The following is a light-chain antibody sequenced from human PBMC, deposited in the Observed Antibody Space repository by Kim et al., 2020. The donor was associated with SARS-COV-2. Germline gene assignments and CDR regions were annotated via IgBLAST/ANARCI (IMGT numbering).Light chain of an antibody. CDR3: QQYNSYPFT. J-gene: IGKJ4*01. CDR2: ASS. Sequence: ASVGYRFSMTWRASQGISNYLAWFQQKPGKAPKSLIYASSSLQSGVPTKFSGSCAGTDFTLTISSLQPEDFATYNCQQYNSYPFTFGGGTKVDNK. V-gene: IGKV1-16*02. CDR1: QGISNY.